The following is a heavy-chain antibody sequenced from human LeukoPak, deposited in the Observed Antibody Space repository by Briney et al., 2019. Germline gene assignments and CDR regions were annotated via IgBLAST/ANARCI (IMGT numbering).Heavy chain of an antibody. J-gene: IGHJ4*02. CDR3: ARRRAVAGVYYFDY. V-gene: IGHV5-51*01. D-gene: IGHD6-19*01. Sequence: GESLKISCQGSGYSFTSCWIAWVRQMPGKGLEWMGIIYPGDSNSRSSPSFQGQVTLSVDKSISTAYLQWSSLKASDTAVYYCARRRAVAGVYYFDYWGQGTLVTVSS. CDR1: GYSFTSCW. CDR2: IYPGDSNS.